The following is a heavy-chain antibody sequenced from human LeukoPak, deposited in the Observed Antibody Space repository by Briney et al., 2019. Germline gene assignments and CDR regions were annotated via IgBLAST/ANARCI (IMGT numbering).Heavy chain of an antibody. Sequence: PGGSLRLSCAASGFTFSSYSMNWVRQAPGKGLEWVSSISSSSSYIYYADSVKGRFTISRDNAKNSLYLQMNSLRAEDTAVYYCARAWTGVGAKFDYWGQGTLVTVSS. D-gene: IGHD1-26*01. CDR2: ISSSSSYI. V-gene: IGHV3-21*01. CDR1: GFTFSSYS. CDR3: ARAWTGVGAKFDY. J-gene: IGHJ4*02.